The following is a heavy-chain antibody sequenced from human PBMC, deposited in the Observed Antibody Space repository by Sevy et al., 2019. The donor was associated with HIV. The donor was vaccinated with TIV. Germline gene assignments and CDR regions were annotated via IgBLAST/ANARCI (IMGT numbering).Heavy chain of an antibody. CDR2: IYYSGST. V-gene: IGHV4-59*01. D-gene: IGHD5-18*01. CDR1: GGSISSYY. J-gene: IGHJ3*02. CDR3: ARHYPVPGYSYGRGAFDI. Sequence: SETLSLTCTVSGGSISSYYWSWIRQPPGKGLEWIGYIYYSGSTNYNPSLKSRVSISVDTSKNQFSLKLSSVTAADTAVYYCARHYPVPGYSYGRGAFDIWGQGIMVTVSS.